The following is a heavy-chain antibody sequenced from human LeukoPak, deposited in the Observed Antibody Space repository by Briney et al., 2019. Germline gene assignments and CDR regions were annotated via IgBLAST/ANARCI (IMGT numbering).Heavy chain of an antibody. J-gene: IGHJ4*02. V-gene: IGHV3-7*03. CDR1: GFTFSSYW. CDR2: IKQDGSEK. Sequence: PGGSLRLSCAASGFTFSSYWMSRVRQAPGKGLEWVANIKQDGSEKYYVDSVKGRFTISRDNAKNSLYLQMNSLRAEDTAVYYCARVFDFDWLYFDYWGQGTLVTVSS. CDR3: ARVFDFDWLYFDY. D-gene: IGHD3-9*01.